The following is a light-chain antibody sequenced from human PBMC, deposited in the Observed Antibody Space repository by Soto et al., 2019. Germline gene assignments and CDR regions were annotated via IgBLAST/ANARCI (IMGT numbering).Light chain of an antibody. CDR1: SSKIGSNY. V-gene: IGLV1-47*01. CDR2: RNN. Sequence: QSVLTQPPSASGTPGQRVTIPCSGSSSKIGSNYVYWYQQLPGTAPKLLIYRNNQRPSGVPDRFSGSKSGTSASLAISGLRSEDEADYYCAAWDDSLSGGVFGTGTKVTVL. J-gene: IGLJ1*01. CDR3: AAWDDSLSGGV.